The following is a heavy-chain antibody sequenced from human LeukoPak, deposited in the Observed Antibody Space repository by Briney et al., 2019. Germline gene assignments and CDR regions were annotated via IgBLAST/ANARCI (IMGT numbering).Heavy chain of an antibody. D-gene: IGHD3-10*01. Sequence: PGGSLRLSCAASGFTFRNYAMNWVRQAPGKGLEWVSSITSSGGSTNYADSAKGRFTISRDNSKNTLYLQMNSLRAEDTAVYYCAKNSGSHNCFDYWGQGTLVTVSS. CDR1: GFTFRNYA. CDR2: ITSSGGST. V-gene: IGHV3-23*01. J-gene: IGHJ4*02. CDR3: AKNSGSHNCFDY.